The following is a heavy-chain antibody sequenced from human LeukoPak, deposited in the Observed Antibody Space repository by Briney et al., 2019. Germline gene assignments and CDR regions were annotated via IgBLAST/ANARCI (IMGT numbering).Heavy chain of an antibody. CDR2: INPNSGGT. D-gene: IGHD3-10*01. CDR3: ARQIAYYGSGSL. CDR1: GYTFTGYY. V-gene: IGHV1-2*06. J-gene: IGHJ4*02. Sequence: EASVKVSCKASGYTFTGYYMHWVRQAPGQGLEGMGRINPNSGGTNYAQKFQGRVTITRDTSISTAYMELSRLRSDDTAVYYCARQIAYYGSGSLWGQGTLVTVSS.